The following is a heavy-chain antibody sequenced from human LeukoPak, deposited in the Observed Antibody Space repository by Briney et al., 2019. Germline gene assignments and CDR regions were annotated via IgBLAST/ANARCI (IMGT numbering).Heavy chain of an antibody. D-gene: IGHD3-22*01. V-gene: IGHV4-39*07. CDR2: INHSGST. J-gene: IGHJ4*02. CDR3: ARGGDYYDSSGYYQFDY. CDR1: GGSVSSGTYY. Sequence: PSETLSLTCTVSGGSVSSGTYYWTWIRQPPGKGLEWIGEINHSGSTNYNPSLKSRVTISVDTSKNQFSLKLSSVTAADTAVYYCARGGDYYDSSGYYQFDYWGQGTLVTVSS.